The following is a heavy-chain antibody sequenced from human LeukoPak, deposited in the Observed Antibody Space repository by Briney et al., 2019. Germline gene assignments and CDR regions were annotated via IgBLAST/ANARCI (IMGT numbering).Heavy chain of an antibody. J-gene: IGHJ4*02. Sequence: SETLSLTCAVYGGSSSGYYWSWIRQPPGKGLEWIGETSHSGSTNYNPSLESRVTVSGGTSKNQFSLRLSSVTAADTAVYYCARVERLGYEDYWGQGTLVTVSS. V-gene: IGHV4-34*01. D-gene: IGHD2-15*01. CDR1: GGSSSGYY. CDR3: ARVERLGYEDY. CDR2: TSHSGST.